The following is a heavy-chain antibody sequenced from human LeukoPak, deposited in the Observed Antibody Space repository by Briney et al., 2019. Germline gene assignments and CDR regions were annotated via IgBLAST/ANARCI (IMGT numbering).Heavy chain of an antibody. D-gene: IGHD2-21*02. CDR1: GGSFSGYY. Sequence: SETLSLTCAVYGGSFSGYYWSWIRQPPGKGLEWIGEINHSGSTNYNPSLKSRVTMSVDTSKNQFSLKLSSVTAADTAVYYCARDRLLVTAIQDYYYYMDVWGKGTTVTISS. CDR3: ARDRLLVTAIQDYYYYMDV. V-gene: IGHV4-34*01. CDR2: INHSGST. J-gene: IGHJ6*03.